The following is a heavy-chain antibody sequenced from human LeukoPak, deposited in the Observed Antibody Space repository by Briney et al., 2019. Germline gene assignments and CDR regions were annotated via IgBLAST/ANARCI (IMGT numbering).Heavy chain of an antibody. CDR3: ARLVAFMITFGGVTTTDY. V-gene: IGHV3-7*01. J-gene: IGHJ4*02. CDR2: IKQDGSEK. Sequence: AGSLRLSCAASGFTFSSYWMSWVRQAPGKGLEWVTNIKQDGSEKYYVDSVKGRFTISRDNAKNSLYLQMNSLRAEDTAVYYRARLVAFMITFGGVTTTDYWGQGTLVTVSS. D-gene: IGHD3-16*01. CDR1: GFTFSSYW.